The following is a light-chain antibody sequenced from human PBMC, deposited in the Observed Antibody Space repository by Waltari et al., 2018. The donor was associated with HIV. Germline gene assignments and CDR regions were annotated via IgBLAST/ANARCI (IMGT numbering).Light chain of an antibody. Sequence: DVVMTQSPESLAVSLGERPTITCKSSQSVFYSPRNKQCLAWFQEKPGQPPRLLIYWASTRESGVADRFSGSGSGTDFTLTISSLQAEDVAIYYCQQYISAPLSFGQGTRLEIK. CDR2: WAS. CDR1: QSVFYSPRNKQC. V-gene: IGKV4-1*01. J-gene: IGKJ5*01. CDR3: QQYISAPLS.